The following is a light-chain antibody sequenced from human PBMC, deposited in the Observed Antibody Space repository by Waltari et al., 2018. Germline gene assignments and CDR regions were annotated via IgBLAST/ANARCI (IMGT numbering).Light chain of an antibody. CDR1: QSLLNSNGYNY. Sequence: DILMTQSPPSLPVPSRELASISCRSSQSLLNSNGYNYLDWYLQKPGQSPQLLIYLGSNRASGVPDRFSGSGSGTDCTLKISRVEAEDVGVYYCMQALQTPCTFGQGTKLGIK. J-gene: IGKJ2*01. CDR2: LGS. V-gene: IGKV2-28*01. CDR3: MQALQTPCT.